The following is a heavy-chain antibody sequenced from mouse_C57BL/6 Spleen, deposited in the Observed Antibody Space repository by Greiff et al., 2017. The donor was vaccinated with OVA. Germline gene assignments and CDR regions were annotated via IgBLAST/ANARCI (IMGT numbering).Heavy chain of an antibody. J-gene: IGHJ1*03. CDR2: INPYNGGT. D-gene: IGHD2-3*01. CDR3: ASTGIYDGSYWYFDV. CDR1: GYTFTDSY. Sequence: EVQLQQSGPVLVKPGASVKMSCKASGYTFTDSYMNWVKQSHGKSLEWIGVINPYNGGTSYNQKFKGKATLTVDKSSSTAYMELNSLTSEDSAVSYYASTGIYDGSYWYFDVWGTGTTVTVSS. V-gene: IGHV1-19*01.